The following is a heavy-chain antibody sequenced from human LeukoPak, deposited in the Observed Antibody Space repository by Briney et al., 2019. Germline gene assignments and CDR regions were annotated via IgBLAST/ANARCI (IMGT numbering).Heavy chain of an antibody. Sequence: SETLSLTCTVSGDSINSLDLWSWVRQPPGKGLEWIGEMYLSGTTHSNPSVKSRVTISIDKSKNQFFLKLSSVTAADTAVYYCARREDSSGWHWENYGMDVWGQGTTVTVSS. J-gene: IGHJ6*02. CDR1: GDSINSLDL. V-gene: IGHV4-4*02. CDR3: ARREDSSGWHWENYGMDV. D-gene: IGHD6-19*01. CDR2: MYLSGTT.